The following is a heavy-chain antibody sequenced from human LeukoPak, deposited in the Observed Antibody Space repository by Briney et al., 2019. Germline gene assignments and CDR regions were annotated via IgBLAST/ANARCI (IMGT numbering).Heavy chain of an antibody. Sequence: PGGSLRLSCAASGFTFSRYDMHWVRQVTGKGLEWVSGIGTAGDPYYPVYVKGRFTFSRENAKNSLYLQMNSLRAGDTAVYYCARAVGGAFDCWGQGTRVSVSS. CDR1: GFTFSRYD. CDR3: ARAVGGAFDC. J-gene: IGHJ4*02. V-gene: IGHV3-13*05. D-gene: IGHD1-26*01. CDR2: IGTAGDP.